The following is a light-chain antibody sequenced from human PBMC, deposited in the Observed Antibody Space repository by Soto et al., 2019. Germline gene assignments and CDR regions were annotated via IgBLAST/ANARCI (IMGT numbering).Light chain of an antibody. CDR3: QQYDTSPT. J-gene: IGKJ1*01. V-gene: IGKV3-20*01. CDR1: QTVSNNY. CDR2: DAS. Sequence: EIVLTQSPGTVSLATGERATLSCRASQTVSNNYLAWYQQKPGQPPRLLIYDASSRATGIPDRFSGSGSGTDFTLTISRLEPEDFAVYYCQQYDTSPTFGQGTKVDI.